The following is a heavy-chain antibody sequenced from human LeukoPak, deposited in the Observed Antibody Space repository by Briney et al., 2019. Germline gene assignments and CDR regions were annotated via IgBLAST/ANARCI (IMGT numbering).Heavy chain of an antibody. J-gene: IGHJ5*02. D-gene: IGHD3-16*01. CDR3: ARSPHRLIGHCFDP. Sequence: PSETLSLTCTVSGGSLTGYYWSWVRQPAGKGLEWIGRIFTSGNTTYNPSLQSGVTRSVDTTKNHFSLRLNSVTAADTAIYYCARSPHRLIGHCFDPGGGGTVVTVSS. CDR1: GGSLTGYY. V-gene: IGHV4-4*07. CDR2: IFTSGNT.